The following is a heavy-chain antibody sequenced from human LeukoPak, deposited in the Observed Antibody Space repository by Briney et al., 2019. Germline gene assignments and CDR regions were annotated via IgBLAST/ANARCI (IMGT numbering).Heavy chain of an antibody. J-gene: IGHJ6*02. CDR1: GFTLSNYW. CDR2: INSDGSST. D-gene: IGHD3-10*01. V-gene: IGHV3-74*01. Sequence: GGSLRLSCAASGFTLSNYWMHWVRQAPGKGLVWVSRINSDGSSTSYADSVKGRFTISRDNAKNTLYLQMNSLRVEDTAVYYCARDYGRSRDYGMDVWGPGTTVTVSS. CDR3: ARDYGRSRDYGMDV.